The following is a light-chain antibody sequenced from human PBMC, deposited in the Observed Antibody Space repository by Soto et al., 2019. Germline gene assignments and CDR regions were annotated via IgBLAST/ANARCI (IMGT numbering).Light chain of an antibody. V-gene: IGKV4-1*01. Sequence: DIVMTQSPDSLAVSLGERATINCKSSQSVLYSSNNKNYLAWYQQKPGQPPRLLIYWASTRESGVPDRFSGSGSGTDFTVTISSLQAEDVEVYYCQQYYSTQFNFGTGTKVDI. CDR1: QSVLYSSNNKNY. CDR3: QQYYSTQFN. J-gene: IGKJ3*01. CDR2: WAS.